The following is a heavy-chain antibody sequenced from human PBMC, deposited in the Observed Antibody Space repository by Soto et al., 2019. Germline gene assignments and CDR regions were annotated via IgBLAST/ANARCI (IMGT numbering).Heavy chain of an antibody. D-gene: IGHD3-22*01. Sequence: PSETLSLTCTVSGGSINSGDYYWSWIRQPPGKGLEWIGYIYYSGSTYYNPSLKSRVTISVDTSKNQFSLKLSSVTAADTAVYYCARDGGTYYYDSSGPTYAFDIWGQGTMVTVSS. J-gene: IGHJ3*02. CDR2: IYYSGST. CDR1: GGSINSGDYY. CDR3: ARDGGTYYYDSSGPTYAFDI. V-gene: IGHV4-30-4*01.